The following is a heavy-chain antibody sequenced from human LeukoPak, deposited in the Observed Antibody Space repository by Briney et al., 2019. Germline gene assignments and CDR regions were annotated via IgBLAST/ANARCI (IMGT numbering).Heavy chain of an antibody. CDR1: GFTFSNYG. Sequence: PGRSLRLXCAASGFTFSNYGMHWVRQAPGKELEGVAVIWYDGSNKFYADSVKGRFTISRDNSRNTLYLQMNSLRAEDTAIYYCAKSIAAMNFFDCRGQGTLVTVSS. V-gene: IGHV3-33*06. CDR3: AKSIAAMNFFDC. CDR2: IWYDGSNK. D-gene: IGHD2-2*01. J-gene: IGHJ4*02.